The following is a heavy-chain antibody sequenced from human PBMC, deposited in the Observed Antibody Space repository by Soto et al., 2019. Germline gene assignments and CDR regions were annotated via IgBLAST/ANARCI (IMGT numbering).Heavy chain of an antibody. V-gene: IGHV4-61*01. J-gene: IGHJ6*02. Sequence: SDTLSLTCEVSGVSVSNRTHYWTWIREPPGKGLEWIGFLYYGGTNYNPSLKSRLTIALDTSKNQISLNLSSVTAADTAVYYCVRELGLTVSPDDKYYYYALDVWGQGTTVTVSS. CDR2: LYYGGT. D-gene: IGHD3-22*01. CDR1: GVSVSNRTHY. CDR3: VRELGLTVSPDDKYYYYALDV.